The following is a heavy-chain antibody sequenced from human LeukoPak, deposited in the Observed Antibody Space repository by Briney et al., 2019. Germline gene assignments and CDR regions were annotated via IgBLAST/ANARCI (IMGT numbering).Heavy chain of an antibody. J-gene: IGHJ3*02. CDR2: ISGSGSNT. V-gene: IGHV3-23*01. CDR1: GFTFNNYG. Sequence: GGSLRLSCAASGFTFNNYGMSWVRQAPGKGLEWVSAISGSGSNTFYADSVKGRFTISRDNSKNTLYLQIYSLRAEDTAVYYCARDLQAYCGGDRSHDAFDIWGQGTMVTVSS. D-gene: IGHD2-21*02. CDR3: ARDLQAYCGGDRSHDAFDI.